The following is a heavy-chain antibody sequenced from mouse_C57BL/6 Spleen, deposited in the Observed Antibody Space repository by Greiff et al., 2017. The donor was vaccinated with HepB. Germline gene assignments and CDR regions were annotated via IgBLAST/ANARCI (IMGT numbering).Heavy chain of an antibody. CDR3: ARALYYYGSGRAWFAY. Sequence: QVQLQQPGAELVKPGASVKLSCKASGYTFTSYWMQWVKQRPGQGLEWIGEIDPSDSYTNYNQKFKGKATLTVDTSSSTAYMQLSSLTSEDSAVYYCARALYYYGSGRAWFAYWGQGTLVTVSA. D-gene: IGHD1-1*01. J-gene: IGHJ3*01. CDR2: IDPSDSYT. V-gene: IGHV1-50*01. CDR1: GYTFTSYW.